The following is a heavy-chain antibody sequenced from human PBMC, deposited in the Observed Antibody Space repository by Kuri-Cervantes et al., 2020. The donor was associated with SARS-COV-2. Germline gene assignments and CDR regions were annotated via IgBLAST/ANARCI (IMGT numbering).Heavy chain of an antibody. CDR3: ARVIPAAILLTGSGSNWFDP. CDR2: IKQDGSEK. CDR1: GFTFSSYW. Sequence: GESLKISCAASGFTFSSYWMSWVRQAPGKGLEWVANIKQDGSEKYYVGSVKGRFTIPRDNAKNSLYLQMNSLRAEDTAVYYCARVIPAAILLTGSGSNWFDPWGQGTLVTVSS. V-gene: IGHV3-7*01. D-gene: IGHD2-2*01. J-gene: IGHJ5*02.